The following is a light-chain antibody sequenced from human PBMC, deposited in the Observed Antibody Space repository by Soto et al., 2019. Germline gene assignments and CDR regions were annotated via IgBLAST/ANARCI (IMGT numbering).Light chain of an antibody. V-gene: IGKV1-33*01. CDR1: QDISNY. Sequence: DIQMTQSPSSLSASVGDRVTITCQASQDISNYLNWYQQKPGKAPKLLIYDASNLETGVPPRFRGSGSWTDFTFPISSLQPDDIGTYYCQQYDNLPALTFGGGTKVEIK. CDR2: DAS. J-gene: IGKJ4*02. CDR3: QQYDNLPALT.